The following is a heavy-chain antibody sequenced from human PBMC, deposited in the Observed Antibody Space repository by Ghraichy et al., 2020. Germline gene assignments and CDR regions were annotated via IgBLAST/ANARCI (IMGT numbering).Heavy chain of an antibody. V-gene: IGHV3-30-3*01. CDR2: ISYDGSNK. J-gene: IGHJ6*02. CDR3: ARDDIHCSSTSCHYYYYYYGMDV. CDR1: GFTFSSYA. D-gene: IGHD2-2*01. Sequence: GGSLRLSCAASGFTFSSYAMHWVRQAPGKGLEWVAVISYDGSNKYYADSVKGRFTISRDNSKNTLYLQMNSLRAEDTAVYYCARDDIHCSSTSCHYYYYYYGMDVWGQGTTVTVSS.